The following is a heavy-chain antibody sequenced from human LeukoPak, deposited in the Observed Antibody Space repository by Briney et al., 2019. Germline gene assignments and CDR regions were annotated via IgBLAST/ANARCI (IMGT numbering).Heavy chain of an antibody. CDR3: ATLPPIFGVVIPHSLFY. D-gene: IGHD3-3*01. J-gene: IGHJ4*02. Sequence: ASVKVSCKVSGYTLTELSMHWVRQAPGKGLEWMGGFDPEDGETIYAQKFQGRVTMTEDTSTDTAYMELSSLRSEDTAVYYCATLPPIFGVVIPHSLFYWGQGTLVTVSS. CDR2: FDPEDGET. V-gene: IGHV1-24*01. CDR1: GYTLTELS.